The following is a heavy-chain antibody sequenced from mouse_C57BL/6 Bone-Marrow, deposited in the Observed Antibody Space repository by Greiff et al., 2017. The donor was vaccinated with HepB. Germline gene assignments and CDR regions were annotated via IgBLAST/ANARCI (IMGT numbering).Heavy chain of an antibody. Sequence: EVKLVESGGGLVQSGRSLRLSCATSGFTFSDFYMEWVRQAPGKGLEWIAASRNKANDYTTEYSASVKGRFSVSRDTSQSILYLQMNALRAEDTAIYYCARDYDFDYWGQGTTLTVSS. CDR1: GFTFSDFY. J-gene: IGHJ2*01. CDR2: SRNKANDYTT. CDR3: ARDYDFDY. V-gene: IGHV7-1*01.